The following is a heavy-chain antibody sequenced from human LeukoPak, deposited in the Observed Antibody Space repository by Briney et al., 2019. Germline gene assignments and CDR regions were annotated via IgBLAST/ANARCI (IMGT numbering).Heavy chain of an antibody. V-gene: IGHV3-23*01. D-gene: IGHD2-2*01. CDR1: GFTFSSYA. J-gene: IGHJ4*02. CDR2: ISGSGGST. Sequence: GGSLRLSCAASGFTFSSYAMSWVRQAPGKGLEWVSAISGSGGSTYYADSVKGRFTISRDNPKNTLYLQMNSLRAEDTAVYYCAKLVYCSSTSCPGAYFDYWGQGTLVTVSS. CDR3: AKLVYCSSTSCPGAYFDY.